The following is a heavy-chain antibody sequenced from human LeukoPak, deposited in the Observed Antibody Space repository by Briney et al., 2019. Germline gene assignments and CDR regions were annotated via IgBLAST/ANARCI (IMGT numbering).Heavy chain of an antibody. V-gene: IGHV3-48*03. D-gene: IGHD5-18*01. J-gene: IGHJ3*02. CDR3: ARRLQRDAFDI. CDR2: ISSSGNSI. Sequence: GGSLRLSCAASGFTFSLYEMTWVRQAPGKGLEWVSYISSSGNSIYFADSVKGRFTISRDDAKNSLYLQMNSLRAEDTAVYYCARRLQRDAFDIWGQGTMVTVSS. CDR1: GFTFSLYE.